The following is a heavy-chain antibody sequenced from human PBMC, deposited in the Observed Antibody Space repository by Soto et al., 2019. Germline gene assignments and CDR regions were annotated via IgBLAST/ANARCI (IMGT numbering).Heavy chain of an antibody. CDR2: INHSGST. J-gene: IGHJ5*01. D-gene: IGHD2-21*02. CDR1: GGSFSGYY. CDR3: VRFLDGGNSDS. Sequence: SETLSLTCAVYGGSFSGYYWTWIRQPPGKGLEWIGEINHSGSTNYNPSLKSRVTVSVDTSKNQFSLKLTSVTAADTALYYCVRFLDGGNSDSWGRGTLVTVSS. V-gene: IGHV4-34*01.